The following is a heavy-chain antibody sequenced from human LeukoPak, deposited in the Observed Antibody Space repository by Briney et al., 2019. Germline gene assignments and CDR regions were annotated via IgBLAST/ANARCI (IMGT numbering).Heavy chain of an antibody. D-gene: IGHD2-8*01. CDR1: GLTSSDNK. V-gene: IGHV3-11*04. Sequence: PGGSPRLSLAAPGLTSSDNKISWIPQAPGRGRGGVSYIIISGSTIYYADSVKGRFTISRDNAKNSLYLQMNSLRAEDTAVYYCARDRIVLMVYATQDYYYMDVWGKGTTVTVSS. CDR3: ARDRIVLMVYATQDYYYMDV. CDR2: IIISGSTI. J-gene: IGHJ6*03.